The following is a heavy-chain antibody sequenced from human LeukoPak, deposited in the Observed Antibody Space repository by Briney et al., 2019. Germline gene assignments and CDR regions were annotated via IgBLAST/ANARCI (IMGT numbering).Heavy chain of an antibody. V-gene: IGHV3-30*18. J-gene: IGHJ4*02. Sequence: PGGSLRLSCAASGFTFSSFGMHWVRQAPGKGLEWVAVTSYDGSNKYYADSVKGRFAISRDNSKNTLYLQMNSLRVEDTAVYYCAKSFDWFGESYFDYWGQGTLVTVSS. D-gene: IGHD3-10*01. CDR1: GFTFSSFG. CDR2: TSYDGSNK. CDR3: AKSFDWFGESYFDY.